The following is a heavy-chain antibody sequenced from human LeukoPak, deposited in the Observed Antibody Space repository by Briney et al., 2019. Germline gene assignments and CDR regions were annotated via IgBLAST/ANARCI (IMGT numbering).Heavy chain of an antibody. CDR2: IIPIFATA. V-gene: IGHV1-69*05. CDR3: ARGSGSYPPFDY. Sequence: GASVKVSCKASGGTFSSYAISWVRQAPGQGLEWVGGIIPIFATANCAQKFQGRVTITTDESTSTAYMELSSLRSEDTAVYYCARGSGSYPPFDYWGQGTLVTVSS. J-gene: IGHJ4*02. D-gene: IGHD1-26*01. CDR1: GGTFSSYA.